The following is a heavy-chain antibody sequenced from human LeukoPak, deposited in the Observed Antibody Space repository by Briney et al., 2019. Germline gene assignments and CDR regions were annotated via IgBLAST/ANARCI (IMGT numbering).Heavy chain of an antibody. CDR3: AKVWLISGREFFDY. V-gene: IGHV1-18*01. CDR2: ISAYNGNT. D-gene: IGHD3-10*01. CDR1: GYSFTSYG. Sequence: GASVKVSCKASGYSFTSYGISWVRQAPGQGLEWMGWISAYNGNTNYAQKVQGRVTMTTDTATSTAYMELRSLRTDDTAVYYCAKVWLISGREFFDYWGQGTLVTVSS. J-gene: IGHJ4*02.